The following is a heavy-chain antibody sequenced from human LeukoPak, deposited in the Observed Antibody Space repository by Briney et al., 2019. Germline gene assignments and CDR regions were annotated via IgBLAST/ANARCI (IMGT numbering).Heavy chain of an antibody. J-gene: IGHJ4*02. CDR3: ARENTGSYRESDY. CDR1: GGSISSYY. D-gene: IGHD1-26*01. V-gene: IGHV4-4*07. CDR2: IYSGGST. Sequence: PSETLSLTCTVSGGSISSYYWSWIRQPAGKGLEWIGRIYSGGSTNYNPSLESRVTMSVDSSNNQFSLKLSSVTAADTAVFYCARENTGSYRESDYWGQGTLVTVSS.